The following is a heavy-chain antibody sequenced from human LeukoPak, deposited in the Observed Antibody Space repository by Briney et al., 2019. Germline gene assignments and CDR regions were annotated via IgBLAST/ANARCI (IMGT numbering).Heavy chain of an antibody. CDR2: ISGSSDII. J-gene: IGHJ3*01. CDR3: ARDQGGGTFDF. D-gene: IGHD3-16*01. V-gene: IGHV3-48*01. Sequence: PGGSLRLSCAASGFTFSNYYMNWVRQAPGKGLEWVSYISGSSDIISYADSVKGRVAISRDNAKNSLYLQMHSLRAEDTAIYYCARDQGGGTFDFWGQGTMVTVSS. CDR1: GFTFSNYY.